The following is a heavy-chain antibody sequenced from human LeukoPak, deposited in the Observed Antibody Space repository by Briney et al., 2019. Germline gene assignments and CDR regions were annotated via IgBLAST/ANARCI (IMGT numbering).Heavy chain of an antibody. CDR3: AKSTAPAGYYLDY. Sequence: HPGGSLRLSCAASGFTFSTYGMHLVRQAPGKGLEWVAIISYDGNDKDYADSVRGRFTISRDNSKNTLYLQMNSLRGEDTAVYYCAKSTAPAGYYLDYWGQGILVTVSS. V-gene: IGHV3-30*18. D-gene: IGHD2-2*01. J-gene: IGHJ4*02. CDR2: ISYDGNDK. CDR1: GFTFSTYG.